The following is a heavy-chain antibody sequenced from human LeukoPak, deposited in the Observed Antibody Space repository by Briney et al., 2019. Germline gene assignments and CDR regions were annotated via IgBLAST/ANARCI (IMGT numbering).Heavy chain of an antibody. J-gene: IGHJ4*02. CDR1: GFTFDDYA. V-gene: IGHV3-9*01. CDR2: ISWNSGSI. D-gene: IGHD4-17*01. CDR3: AKGAPPPYGVGPDY. Sequence: PGGSLRLSCAASGFTFDDYAMHWVRQAPGKGLEWVSGISWNSGSIGYADSVKGRFTISRDNAKNSLYLQMNSLRAEDTALYYCAKGAPPPYGVGPDYWGQGTLVTVSS.